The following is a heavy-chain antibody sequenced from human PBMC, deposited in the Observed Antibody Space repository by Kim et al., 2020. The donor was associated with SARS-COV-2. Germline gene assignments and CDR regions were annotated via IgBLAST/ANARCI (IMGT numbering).Heavy chain of an antibody. CDR1: GGSISSGGYY. CDR3: AREGVGVQLPPIGGHYYYYGMDV. CDR2: IYYSGST. D-gene: IGHD1-26*01. J-gene: IGHJ6*02. Sequence: SETLSLTCTVSGGSISSGGYYWSWIRQHPGKGLEWIGYIYYSGSTYYNPSLKSRVTISVDTSKNQFSLKLSSVTAADTAVYYCAREGVGVQLPPIGGHYYYYGMDVWGQGTTVTVSS. V-gene: IGHV4-31*03.